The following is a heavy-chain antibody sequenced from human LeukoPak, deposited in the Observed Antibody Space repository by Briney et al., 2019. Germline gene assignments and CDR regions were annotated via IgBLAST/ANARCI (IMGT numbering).Heavy chain of an antibody. Sequence: GGSLRLACAASGFTFSSYEMNWVRQAPGKGLEWVSYISSSGSTIYYADSVEGRFTISRDNAKNSLYLKMNSLSAEVTAVYYLARLVTSYYYMDVWGKGTTVTVPS. CDR3: ARLVTSYYYMDV. CDR1: GFTFSSYE. D-gene: IGHD4-23*01. J-gene: IGHJ6*03. V-gene: IGHV3-48*03. CDR2: ISSSGSTI.